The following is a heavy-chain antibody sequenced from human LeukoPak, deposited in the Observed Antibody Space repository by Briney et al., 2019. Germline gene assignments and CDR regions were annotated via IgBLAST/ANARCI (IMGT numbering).Heavy chain of an antibody. Sequence: GGSLRLSCAASGFTFSNYGMHWVRQAPGKGLEWVSYISSSSSTIYYADSVKGRFTISRDNAKNSLYLQMNSLRAEDTAVYYCARLDSSGWPYFDYWGQGTLVTVSS. CDR2: ISSSSSTI. J-gene: IGHJ4*02. CDR1: GFTFSNYG. CDR3: ARLDSSGWPYFDY. V-gene: IGHV3-48*04. D-gene: IGHD6-19*01.